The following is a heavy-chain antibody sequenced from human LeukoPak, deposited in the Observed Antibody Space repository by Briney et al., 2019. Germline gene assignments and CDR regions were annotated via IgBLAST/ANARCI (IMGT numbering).Heavy chain of an antibody. Sequence: GGSLRLSCAASGFTFSSYAMSWVRQAPGKGLEWVSAISGSGGSTYYADSVKGRFTISRDNAKNSLYLQMNSLRAEDTAVCYCAREYSYGYSYGMDVWGQGTTVTVSS. CDR1: GFTFSSYA. J-gene: IGHJ6*02. CDR2: ISGSGGST. V-gene: IGHV3-23*01. D-gene: IGHD5-18*01. CDR3: AREYSYGYSYGMDV.